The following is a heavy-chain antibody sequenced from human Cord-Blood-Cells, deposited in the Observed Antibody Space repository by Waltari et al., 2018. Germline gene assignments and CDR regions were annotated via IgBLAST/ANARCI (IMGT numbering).Heavy chain of an antibody. CDR3: ARSQGGELLDDAFDI. CDR2: IWYDGSNK. V-gene: IGHV3-33*01. D-gene: IGHD1-26*01. CDR1: GFTFSSYG. Sequence: QVQLVESGGGVVQPGRSLRLSCAASGFTFSSYGMHWVRQAPGKGLEWVAGIWYDGSNKYYADSVKGRFTIARDNSKNTLYLQMNSLRAEDTAVYYCARSQGGELLDDAFDIWGQGTMVTVSS. J-gene: IGHJ3*02.